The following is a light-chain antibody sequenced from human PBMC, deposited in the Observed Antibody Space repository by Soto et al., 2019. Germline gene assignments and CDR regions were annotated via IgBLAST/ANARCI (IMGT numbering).Light chain of an antibody. J-gene: IGLJ2*01. CDR3: ATWDDSLKRVV. CDR2: LNN. Sequence: QSVLTQPPSASGTPGQRVTISCSGSSSSIGSETVNWYQHLPGTAPKLLIYLNNQRPSGVPDRFSGSKSDTSASLAISGLQSEDEADYYCATWDDSLKRVVFGGGTKLTVL. CDR1: SSSIGSET. V-gene: IGLV1-44*01.